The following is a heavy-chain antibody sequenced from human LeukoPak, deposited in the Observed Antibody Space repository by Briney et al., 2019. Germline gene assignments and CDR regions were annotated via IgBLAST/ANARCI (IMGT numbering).Heavy chain of an antibody. V-gene: IGHV1-2*02. D-gene: IGHD2-21*01. CDR3: ARGVLRFARINWFDP. J-gene: IGHJ5*02. CDR1: GYTFTGYY. CDR2: INPNSGGT. Sequence: GASVKVSCKASGYTFTGYYMHWVRQAPGQGLEWMGWINPNSGGTNYAQKFQGRVTMTRDTSISTAYMELSRLRSDDTAVYYCARGVLRFARINWFDPWGQGTLVTVSS.